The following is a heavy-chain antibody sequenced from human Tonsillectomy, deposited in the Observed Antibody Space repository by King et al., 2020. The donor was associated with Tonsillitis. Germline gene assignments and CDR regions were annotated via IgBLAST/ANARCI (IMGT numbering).Heavy chain of an antibody. CDR3: VGEQQRGFDL. J-gene: IGHJ5*02. CDR2: ISSSSSYI. V-gene: IGHV3-21*01. Sequence: VQLVESGGGLVKPGGSLRVSCVASGLTFSGYSMNWVRQAPGQGLEWVSSISSSSSYIYYADSVKGRFTISRDNAKNSLYLQMNSLRAEDTAVYYCVGEQQRGFDLWGQGTLVTVSS. D-gene: IGHD6-13*01. CDR1: GLTFSGYS.